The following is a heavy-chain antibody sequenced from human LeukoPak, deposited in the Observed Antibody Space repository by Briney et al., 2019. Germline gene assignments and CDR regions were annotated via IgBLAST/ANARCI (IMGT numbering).Heavy chain of an antibody. D-gene: IGHD3-16*01. CDR3: ARRRFDDY. CDR1: GGSFSGYY. V-gene: IGHV4-34*01. J-gene: IGHJ4*02. CDR2: INHSGST. Sequence: WETLSLTCAVYGGSFSGYYWSWIRQPPGKGLEWIGEINHSGSTNYNPSLKSRVTISVDTSKNQFSLKLSSVTAADTAVYYCARRRFDDYWGQGTLVTVSS.